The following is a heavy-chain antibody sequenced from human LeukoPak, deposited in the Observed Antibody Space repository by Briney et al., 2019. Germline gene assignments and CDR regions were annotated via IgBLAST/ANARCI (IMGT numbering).Heavy chain of an antibody. CDR1: GGSISSYY. CDR2: IYNGGST. V-gene: IGHV4-59*01. Sequence: SETLSLTCTVSGGSISSYYWSWIRQPPGKGLEWIGYIYNGGSTNYNPSLESRVTISVDTSKNQVSLKLSSVTAADTAVYYCARDYSSSNYYYYYMDVWGKGTTVTVSS. J-gene: IGHJ6*03. D-gene: IGHD6-6*01. CDR3: ARDYSSSNYYYYYMDV.